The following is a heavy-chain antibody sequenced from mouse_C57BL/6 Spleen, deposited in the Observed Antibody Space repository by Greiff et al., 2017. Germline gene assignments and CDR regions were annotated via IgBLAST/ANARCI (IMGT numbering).Heavy chain of an antibody. J-gene: IGHJ2*01. CDR3: IKGGYYYGTGY. CDR2: IDPETGGT. D-gene: IGHD1-1*01. V-gene: IGHV1-15*01. CDR1: GYTFTDYE. Sequence: VQLQQSGAELVRPGASVTLSCKASGYTFTDYEMHWVQQTPVHGLEWIGAIDPETGGTAYNQKFKGKAILTADKSSSTAYMELRSLTSEDSAVYYCIKGGYYYGTGYWGQGTTLTVSS.